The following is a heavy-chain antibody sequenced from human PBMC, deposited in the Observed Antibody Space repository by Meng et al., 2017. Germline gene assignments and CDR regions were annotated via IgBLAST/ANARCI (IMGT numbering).Heavy chain of an antibody. CDR3: ARESHSSGWTY. D-gene: IGHD6-19*01. V-gene: IGHV3-21*01. CDR2: ISSSSSYI. CDR1: GFTFSCYS. Sequence: QRVGSGGGLGKPGGPLRLFFAAYGFTFSCYSMNRVRQAPGKGLEWVSSISSSSSYIYYADSVKGRFTISRDNAKNSLYLQMNSLRAEDTAVYYCARESHSSGWTYWGQGTLVTVSS. J-gene: IGHJ4*02.